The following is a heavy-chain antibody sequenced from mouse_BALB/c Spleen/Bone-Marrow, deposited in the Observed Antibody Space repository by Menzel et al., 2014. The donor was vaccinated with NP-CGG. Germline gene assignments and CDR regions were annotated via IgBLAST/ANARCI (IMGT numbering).Heavy chain of an antibody. D-gene: IGHD2-14*01. V-gene: IGHV14-3*02. J-gene: IGHJ1*01. CDR1: GFNIKDTY. CDR2: IDPANGNT. CDR3: ASYRYAWYFDV. Sequence: VQLQQPGAELVKPGASVKLSCTASGFNIKDTYMHWVKQRPEQGLEWIGRIDPANGNTEYDSKFQGKATITADTSSNTAYLQLSCLTSEDTAVYYCASYRYAWYFDVWGAGTTVTVSS.